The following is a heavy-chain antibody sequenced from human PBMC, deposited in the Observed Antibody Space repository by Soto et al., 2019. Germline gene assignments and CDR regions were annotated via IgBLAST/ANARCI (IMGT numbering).Heavy chain of an antibody. V-gene: IGHV4-59*01. CDR2: IYYSGST. CDR3: XXRYGGAFDI. D-gene: IGHD3-10*01. J-gene: IGHJ3*02. CDR1: GGXIXXXX. Sequence: QVQLQESGPGLVKPSETLSLTCTVSGGXIXXXXXXXXXXXXGTGLQWIGYIYYSGSTNYNPSLKSRVTIXXXXXKXXXXXXXXXXXAXDTAXXYXXXRYGGAFDIWGQGTMVTVSS.